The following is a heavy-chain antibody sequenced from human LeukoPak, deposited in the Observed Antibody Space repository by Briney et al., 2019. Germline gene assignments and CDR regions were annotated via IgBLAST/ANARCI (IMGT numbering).Heavy chain of an antibody. J-gene: IGHJ4*02. CDR1: GFTFRSHA. D-gene: IGHD2-21*01. Sequence: GGSLRLSCVGSGFTFRSHAMSWVRQAPEEGLEFISGIYENGGTTYYADSVKGRFSISRDNSKNTLYLQMDSLRGEDTAVYYCAKDFRIGYSAHFDYWGQGALVTVSS. V-gene: IGHV3-23*01. CDR3: AKDFRIGYSAHFDY. CDR2: IYENGGTT.